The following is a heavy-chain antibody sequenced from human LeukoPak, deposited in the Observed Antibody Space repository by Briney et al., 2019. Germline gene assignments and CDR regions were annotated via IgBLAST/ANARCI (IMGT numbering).Heavy chain of an antibody. CDR1: GFSFSSYA. V-gene: IGHV3-23*01. CDR3: AKGARGVTPVYYSDY. D-gene: IGHD4-23*01. J-gene: IGHJ4*02. CDR2: ISNSGVTT. Sequence: QTGGSLRLPCAASGFSFSSYAMSWVRQAPGKGLEWVSSISNSGVTTYYADSVKGRFTLSRDNSKNTLYLQMNSLRAGDTAVYYCAKGARGVTPVYYSDYWGQGILVTVSS.